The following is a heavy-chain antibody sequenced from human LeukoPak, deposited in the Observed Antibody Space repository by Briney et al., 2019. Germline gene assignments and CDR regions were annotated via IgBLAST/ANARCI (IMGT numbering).Heavy chain of an antibody. V-gene: IGHV1-69*04. J-gene: IGHJ4*02. CDR2: IIPILGIA. CDR1: GGTFSSYA. CDR3: ASRSGSYRTGFDY. Sequence: ASVKVSCKASGGTFSSYAISWVRQAPGQGLEWMGRIIPILGIANYVQKFQGRVTITADKSTSTAYMELSSLRSEDTAVYYCASRSGSYRTGFDYWGQGTLVTVSS. D-gene: IGHD1-26*01.